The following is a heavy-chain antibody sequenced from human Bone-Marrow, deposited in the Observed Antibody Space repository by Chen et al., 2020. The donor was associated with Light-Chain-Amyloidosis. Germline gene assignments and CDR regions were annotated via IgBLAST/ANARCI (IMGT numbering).Heavy chain of an antibody. D-gene: IGHD4-17*01. CDR1: GGTFSSYQ. CDR2: IIPFFGTT. Sequence: QAQLVQSGAAVKKPGSSVKVSCKAAGGTFSSYQDTWVRQAPGHGLEWMGGIIPFFGTTNYAQNFQGRVTITADKSTGTAYMELNSLTSEDTAIYYCARDRTYGDYGSYGMDVWGQGTTVTVTS. V-gene: IGHV1-69*06. CDR3: ARDRTYGDYGSYGMDV. J-gene: IGHJ6*02.